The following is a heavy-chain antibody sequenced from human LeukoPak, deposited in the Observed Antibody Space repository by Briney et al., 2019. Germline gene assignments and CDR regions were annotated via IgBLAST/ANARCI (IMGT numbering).Heavy chain of an antibody. CDR3: ARERGRGSSSDY. Sequence: GWSLRLSCTASGFTVSSNYMSWVRQAPGKGLEWVSVIYSGGSTYYADSVKGRFTISRDNSKNTLYLQMNSLRAEDTAVYYCARERGRGSSSDYWGQGTLVTVSS. V-gene: IGHV3-53*01. J-gene: IGHJ4*02. D-gene: IGHD1-26*01. CDR2: IYSGGST. CDR1: GFTVSSNY.